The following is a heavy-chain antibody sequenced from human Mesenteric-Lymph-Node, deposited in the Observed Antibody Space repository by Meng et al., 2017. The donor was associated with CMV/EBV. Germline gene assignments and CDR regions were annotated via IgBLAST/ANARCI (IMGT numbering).Heavy chain of an antibody. J-gene: IGHJ4*02. CDR1: GDSGSSNSVA. CDR2: TYYRSKWYN. CDR3: AREAYRAFDY. Sequence: ISGDSGSSNSVAWNWIRQSPSRGLEWLGRTYYRSKWYNDYEISVKSRITINPDTSKNQFSLQLNSVTPEDTAVYYCAREAYRAFDYWGQGTLVTVSS. V-gene: IGHV6-1*01. D-gene: IGHD2-2*02.